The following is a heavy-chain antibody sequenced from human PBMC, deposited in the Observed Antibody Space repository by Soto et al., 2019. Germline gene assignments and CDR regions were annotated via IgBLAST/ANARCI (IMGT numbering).Heavy chain of an antibody. V-gene: IGHV1-2*04. CDR2: INPNSGGT. J-gene: IGHJ5*02. Sequence: SVKVSFKSSGYTFTGYYMHWLRQAPGQGLEWMGWINPNSGGTNYAQKFQGWVTMTRDTSISTDYMELSRLRSDDTAVYYCARGIAVAGREINWFDPWGQGTLVTVSS. D-gene: IGHD6-19*01. CDR1: GYTFTGYY. CDR3: ARGIAVAGREINWFDP.